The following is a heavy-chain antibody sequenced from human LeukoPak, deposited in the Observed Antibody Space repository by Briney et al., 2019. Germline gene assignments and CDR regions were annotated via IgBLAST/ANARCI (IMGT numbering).Heavy chain of an antibody. J-gene: IGHJ3*02. V-gene: IGHV3-11*04. Sequence: GGSLRLSCAASGFTFSDYYMSWIRQAPGKGLEWVSYISSSSSTIYYADSVKGRFTISRDNAKNSLYLQMNSLRAEDTAVYYCARFNTAADAFDIWGQGTMVTVSS. CDR1: GFTFSDYY. CDR3: ARFNTAADAFDI. D-gene: IGHD5-18*01. CDR2: ISSSSSTI.